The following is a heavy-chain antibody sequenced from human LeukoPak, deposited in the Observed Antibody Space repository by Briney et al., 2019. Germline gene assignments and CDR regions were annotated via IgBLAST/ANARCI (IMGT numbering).Heavy chain of an antibody. Sequence: SETLSLTCTVYGGSISIYYWSWIRQPAGKGLEWIGRIYTSGSTNYNPSLKSRVTMSVDTSKNQFSLKLSSVTAADTAVYYCAGSIYGDYVRNWFDPWGQGTLVTVSS. CDR3: AGSIYGDYVRNWFDP. D-gene: IGHD4-17*01. CDR1: GGSISIYY. J-gene: IGHJ5*02. CDR2: IYTSGST. V-gene: IGHV4-4*07.